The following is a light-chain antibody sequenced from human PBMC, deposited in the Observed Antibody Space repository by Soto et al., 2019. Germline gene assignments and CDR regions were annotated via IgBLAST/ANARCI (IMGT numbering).Light chain of an antibody. CDR1: SSNIGAGYD. J-gene: IGLJ2*01. CDR2: GNY. V-gene: IGLV1-40*01. Sequence: QSVLTQPPSVSGAPGQSITISCTGTSSNIGAGYDVHWYQQLPGSAPKLLIYGNYNRPSGVPDRISGSKSATSASLSIAGPQAEDEGDYYCQSYDNTLSYDSSLSASVFGGGTKGTVL. CDR3: QSYDNTLSYDSSLSASV.